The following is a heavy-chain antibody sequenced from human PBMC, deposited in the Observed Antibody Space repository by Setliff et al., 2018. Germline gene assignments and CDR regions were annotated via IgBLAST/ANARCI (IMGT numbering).Heavy chain of an antibody. CDR3: ASGHRYGYLFEY. D-gene: IGHD5-18*01. V-gene: IGHV3-7*03. J-gene: IGHJ4*02. CDR2: IKRDGREI. CDR1: GFTFSDHY. Sequence: PGGSLRLSCAASGFTFSDHYMDWVRQAPGKGLEWVANIKRDGREIYYVDSVKGRFTISRDNAKNSLYLQMNSLRAEDTAVYYCASGHRYGYLFEYWGQGTLVTVSS.